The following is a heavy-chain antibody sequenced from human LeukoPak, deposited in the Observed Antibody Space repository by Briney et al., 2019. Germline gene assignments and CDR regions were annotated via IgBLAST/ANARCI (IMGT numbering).Heavy chain of an antibody. CDR2: ISGSGGST. D-gene: IGHD3-10*01. Sequence: GGSLRLSCAASGFTLSSYAMSWVRQAPGKGLEWVSAISGSGGSTYYADSVKGRFTISRDNSKNTLYLQMNSLRAEDTAVYYCAKDLLMVRVNYDYWGQGTLVTVSS. CDR3: AKDLLMVRVNYDY. V-gene: IGHV3-23*01. CDR1: GFTLSSYA. J-gene: IGHJ4*02.